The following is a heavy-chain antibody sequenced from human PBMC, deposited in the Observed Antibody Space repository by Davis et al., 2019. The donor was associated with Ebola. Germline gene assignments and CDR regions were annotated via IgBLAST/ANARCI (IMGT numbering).Heavy chain of an antibody. J-gene: IGHJ6*02. CDR3: ARSHYYNGQDL. CDR2: THPEGGTI. D-gene: IGHD3-10*01. CDR1: GFAFRDYW. Sequence: GESLKISCAASGFAFRDYWMHWVRQTPEDLLWVADTHPEGGTIKYAVSVRSRFIISRGNVNSILYLQMNSLRPEDSAIYYCARSHYYNGQDLWGQGTRVTVSS. V-gene: IGHV3-74*01.